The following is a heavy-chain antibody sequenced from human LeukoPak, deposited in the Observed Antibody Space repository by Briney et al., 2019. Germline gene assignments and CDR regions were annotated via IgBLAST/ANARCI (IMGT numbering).Heavy chain of an antibody. CDR1: GSSISCCI. V-gene: IGHV4-59*13. D-gene: IGHD2-21*02. CDR3: ARGSGAPAMTAPPPDFDP. Sequence: PSATLIFSWASAGSSISCCIRCWLRQPPGKGLEWIGYIYYSGSTKDNPTPKSRAPISAATSKNQVSLKLSSVTAADTAVYYCARGSGAPAMTAPPPDFDPWGQGALVTVSS. CDR2: IYYSGST. J-gene: IGHJ5*02.